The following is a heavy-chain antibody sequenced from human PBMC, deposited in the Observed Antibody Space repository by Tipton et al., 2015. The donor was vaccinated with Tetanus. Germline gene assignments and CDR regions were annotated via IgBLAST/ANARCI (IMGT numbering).Heavy chain of an antibody. D-gene: IGHD3-22*01. V-gene: IGHV4-39*02. J-gene: IGHJ3*01. CDR2: IYYNGNT. Sequence: TLSLTCSVSGGSLFSGSFYWAWVRQPPGKGLEWIGNIYYNGNTYYLSSLESRVTISTDTSKNQVSLSLRSVTAADTAVYYCAREAINSEDRRAFDVWGQGTMVTVSS. CDR3: AREAINSEDRRAFDV. CDR1: GGSLFSGSFY.